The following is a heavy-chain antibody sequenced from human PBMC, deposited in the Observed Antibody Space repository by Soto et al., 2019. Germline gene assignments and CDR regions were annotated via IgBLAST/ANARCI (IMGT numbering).Heavy chain of an antibody. V-gene: IGHV4-59*12. CDR1: GDSFSSYY. J-gene: IGHJ4*02. CDR2: IYYSGST. D-gene: IGHD1-26*01. CDR3: ARASGSYHRGES. Sequence: SETLSLTCAVSGDSFSSYYWSWIRQPPGKGLEWIGYIYYSGSTNYNPALKSRVTISVDTSKNQFSLKLSSVTAADTAVDYGARASGSYHRGESWGQGTLVTVSP.